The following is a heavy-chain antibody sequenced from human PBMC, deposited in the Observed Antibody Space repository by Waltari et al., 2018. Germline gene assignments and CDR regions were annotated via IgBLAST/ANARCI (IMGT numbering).Heavy chain of an antibody. V-gene: IGHV1-46*01. CDR3: AIDQPSYYDILTGPTS. CDR1: GYTFTSYY. J-gene: IGHJ5*02. CDR2: INPSGGNT. D-gene: IGHD3-9*01. Sequence: QVQLVQSGAEVKKPGASVKVSCKASGYTFTSYYMHWVRQDPCQGLEWMGIINPSGGNTCYVQKFQGRVTMTMDTSTSTVYMELSGRRSDDTAVYYCAIDQPSYYDILTGPTSWGQGTLVTVSS.